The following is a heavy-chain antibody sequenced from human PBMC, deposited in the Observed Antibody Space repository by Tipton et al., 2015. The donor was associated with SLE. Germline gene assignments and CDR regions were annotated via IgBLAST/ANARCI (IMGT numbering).Heavy chain of an antibody. Sequence: QLVQSGGGLVKPGGSLRLSCAASGFTFSDYSMSWIRQAPGKGLEWVSHISSSDNYANYADSVKGRFTISRDNSNDTLYLQMNSLRAEDTAVYYCAKGEWIAVAAHYFDYWGQGTLVTVSS. CDR2: ISSSDNYA. J-gene: IGHJ4*02. CDR1: GFTFSDYS. V-gene: IGHV3-11*05. D-gene: IGHD6-19*01. CDR3: AKGEWIAVAAHYFDY.